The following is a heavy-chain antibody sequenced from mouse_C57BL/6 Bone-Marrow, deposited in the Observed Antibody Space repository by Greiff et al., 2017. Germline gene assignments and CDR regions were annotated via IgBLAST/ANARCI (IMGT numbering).Heavy chain of an antibody. D-gene: IGHD1-1*01. Sequence: VQLQQPGAELVMPGASVKLSCTASGFTFTSYWMHWVKQRPGQGLEWIGEIDPSDSYTNYNQKFKGKSTMTVDKSSSTAYMQLSSLTSEDSAVYYCARDREYGSWFAYWGQGTLVTVSA. CDR2: IDPSDSYT. V-gene: IGHV1-69*01. CDR1: GFTFTSYW. J-gene: IGHJ3*01. CDR3: ARDREYGSWFAY.